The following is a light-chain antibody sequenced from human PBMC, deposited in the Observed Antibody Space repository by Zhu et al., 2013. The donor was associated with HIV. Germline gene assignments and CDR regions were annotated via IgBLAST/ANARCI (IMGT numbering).Light chain of an antibody. CDR1: KLGDKY. CDR3: AAWDDTLSGVV. V-gene: IGLV3-1*01. J-gene: IGLJ2*01. Sequence: SYELTQPPSVSVSPGQTASITCSGDKLGDKYACWYQQKPGQSPVLVIYQDSKRPSGVPDRFSGSKSGTSASLVISGLQSEDEADYFCAAWDDTLSGVVFGGGTKLTVL. CDR2: QDS.